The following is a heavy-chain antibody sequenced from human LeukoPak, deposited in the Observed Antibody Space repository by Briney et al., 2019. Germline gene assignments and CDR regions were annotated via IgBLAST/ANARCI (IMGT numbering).Heavy chain of an antibody. CDR1: GGSFSGYY. V-gene: IGHV4-34*01. Sequence: SETLSLICAVYGGSFSGYYWSWIRQPPGKGLEWIGEINHSGSTNYNPSLKSRVTISVDTSKNQFSLKLSSVTAADTAVYYCARGSGGDYCGGDCYSDYYGMDVWGQGTTVTVSS. J-gene: IGHJ6*02. D-gene: IGHD2-21*02. CDR2: INHSGST. CDR3: ARGSGGDYCGGDCYSDYYGMDV.